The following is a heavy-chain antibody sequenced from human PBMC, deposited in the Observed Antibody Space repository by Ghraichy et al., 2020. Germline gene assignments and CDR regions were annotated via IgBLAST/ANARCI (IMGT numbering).Heavy chain of an antibody. V-gene: IGHV3-23*01. Sequence: GSLRLSCAASGFTFSSYAMSWVRQAPGKGLEWVSAISGSGGSTYYADSVKGRFTISRDNSKNTLYLQMNSMRADDTAVYYCAKDGDSSGWYYFDYWGQGTLVTFSS. CDR3: AKDGDSSGWYYFDY. D-gene: IGHD6-19*01. CDR1: GFTFSSYA. J-gene: IGHJ4*02. CDR2: ISGSGGST.